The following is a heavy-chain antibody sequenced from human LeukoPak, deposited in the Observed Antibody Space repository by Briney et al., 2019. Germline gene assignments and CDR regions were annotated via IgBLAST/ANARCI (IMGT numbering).Heavy chain of an antibody. V-gene: IGHV3-30*18. J-gene: IGHJ6*02. CDR3: AKDSVWFGDLLGGMDV. Sequence: LPGGSLRLSCVASGFTFSKYGVHWVRQAPGKGLEWVAVISYDGNDKYYADSVKGRFTISRDISKNTLYLQMDTLRTEDTAVYYCAKDSVWFGDLLGGMDVWGQGTTVTVSS. CDR2: ISYDGNDK. D-gene: IGHD3-10*01. CDR1: GFTFSKYG.